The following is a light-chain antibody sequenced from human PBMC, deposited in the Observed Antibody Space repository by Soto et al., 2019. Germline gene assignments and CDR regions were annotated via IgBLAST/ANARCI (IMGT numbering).Light chain of an antibody. CDR2: GAS. Sequence: EIVMTQSPATLSVSPGERATLSCRASQSVSNNLAWYQQKPGQAPRLLIYGASTRATGIPARFSGSGSGTEFTLTISSLQSEDFATYYCQQSYSTLWTFGQGTKVEIK. J-gene: IGKJ1*01. CDR1: QSVSNN. V-gene: IGKV3-15*01. CDR3: QQSYSTLWT.